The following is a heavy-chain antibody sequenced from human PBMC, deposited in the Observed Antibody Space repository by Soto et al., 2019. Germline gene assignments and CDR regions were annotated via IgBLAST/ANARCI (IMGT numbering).Heavy chain of an antibody. Sequence: VGSLRLSCSASGFTFSSYAMHWVRQAPGKGLEYVSAISSNGGSTYYADSVKGGFTISRDNSKNTLYLQMSSLRAEDTAVYYCVKSPIYSSGWYQFDYWGQGTLVTVSS. CDR3: VKSPIYSSGWYQFDY. D-gene: IGHD6-19*01. CDR2: ISSNGGST. J-gene: IGHJ4*02. CDR1: GFTFSSYA. V-gene: IGHV3-64D*06.